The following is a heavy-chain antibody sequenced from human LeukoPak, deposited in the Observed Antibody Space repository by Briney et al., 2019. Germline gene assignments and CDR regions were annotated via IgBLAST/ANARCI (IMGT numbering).Heavy chain of an antibody. CDR1: GFTFRTYW. V-gene: IGHV3-7*01. Sequence: GGSLRLSCAASGFTFRTYWMSWVRQAPGKGLEWVASINQGGSETYYVESVKGRFTISRDNDMNSFFLQMNSLRAEDTAVYYCARLIGDRTIYDYWGQGTLVTVSS. CDR2: INQGGSET. CDR3: ARLIGDRTIYDY. D-gene: IGHD6-6*01. J-gene: IGHJ4*02.